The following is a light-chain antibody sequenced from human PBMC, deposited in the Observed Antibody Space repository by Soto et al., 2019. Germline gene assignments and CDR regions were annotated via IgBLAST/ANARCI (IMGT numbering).Light chain of an antibody. CDR2: GAS. J-gene: IGKJ4*01. CDR1: QSVSSEK. Sequence: EIVLTQSPGTLSLSPGERASLSCRASQSVSSEKLAWYQQKPGQAPRLLIFGASGMATGIPERFSGSGSGTDFSLTISRLEPEDSAVYYCQQYGSSLLTFGGGTKVEIK. V-gene: IGKV3-20*01. CDR3: QQYGSSLLT.